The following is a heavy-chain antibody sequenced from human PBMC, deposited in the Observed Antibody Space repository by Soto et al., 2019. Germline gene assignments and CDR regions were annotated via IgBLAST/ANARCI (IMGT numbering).Heavy chain of an antibody. Sequence: GGSLRLSCAASGFTFSSYNMNWVRQAPGKGLEWVSSIRSASSYVYYADSVKGRFTISRDNARNSLCLQMNSLRAEDTAVYYCARTKGDYYGLDVWGQGTTVTVSS. V-gene: IGHV3-21*01. J-gene: IGHJ6*02. CDR3: ARTKGDYYGLDV. D-gene: IGHD3-10*01. CDR1: GFTFSSYN. CDR2: IRSASSYV.